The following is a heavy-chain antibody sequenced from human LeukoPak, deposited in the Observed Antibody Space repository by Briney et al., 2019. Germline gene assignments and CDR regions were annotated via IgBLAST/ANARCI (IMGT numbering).Heavy chain of an antibody. V-gene: IGHV4-30-4*01. CDR2: IYYSGST. D-gene: IGHD4-17*01. CDR3: ARDLRRVAVTTLGWFDP. J-gene: IGHJ5*02. CDR1: GGSISSGDYY. Sequence: PSETLSLTCTVSGGSISSGDYYWSWIRQPPGQGLEWIGYIYYSGSTYYNPSLKSRVTISVDTSKNQFSLKLSSVTAADTAVYYCARDLRRVAVTTLGWFDPWGQGTLVTVSS.